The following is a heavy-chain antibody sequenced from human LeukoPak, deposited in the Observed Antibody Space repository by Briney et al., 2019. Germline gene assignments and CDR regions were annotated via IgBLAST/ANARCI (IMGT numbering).Heavy chain of an antibody. Sequence: SETLSLTCSVSGGSISSHWWGWIRRPPAKGLEWLGCLYYSGSTTYTPSSKSRLTIPVDTSKNQFCLWLSSVTGADTAVYFCARVRGLGVISPYSDYRGHGALVSVSS. CDR3: ARVRGLGVISPYSDY. D-gene: IGHD3-16*02. CDR2: LYYSGST. J-gene: IGHJ4*01. CDR1: GGSISSHW. V-gene: IGHV4-59*08.